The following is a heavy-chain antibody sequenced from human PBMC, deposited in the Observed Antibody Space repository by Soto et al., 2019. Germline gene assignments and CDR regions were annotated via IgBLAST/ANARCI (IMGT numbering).Heavy chain of an antibody. CDR1: GYTFTSYG. J-gene: IGHJ6*03. CDR2: ISAYNGNT. Sequence: QVQLVQSGAEVKKPGASVKVSCKASGYTFTSYGISWVRQAPGQGLEWMGWISAYNGNTNYAQKLQGRVTMTTDTSTSTAYMELRSLRSDDTAVYYCARDPPTADGDYALTVYYYYYYMDVWGKGTTVTVSS. V-gene: IGHV1-18*01. CDR3: ARDPPTADGDYALTVYYYYYYMDV. D-gene: IGHD4-17*01.